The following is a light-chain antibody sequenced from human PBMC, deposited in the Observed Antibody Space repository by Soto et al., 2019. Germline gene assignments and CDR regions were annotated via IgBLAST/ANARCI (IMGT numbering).Light chain of an antibody. V-gene: IGKV3-15*01. CDR2: GAS. Sequence: VMTQSPATLSVSPGERATLSCRASQSVSDNLAWYQQKPGQAPRLFIYGASARATGIPARFSGSGSGTEFTLTISSLQSEDFAVYYCQQYNNWPITFGQGTRLEIK. CDR3: QQYNNWPIT. CDR1: QSVSDN. J-gene: IGKJ5*01.